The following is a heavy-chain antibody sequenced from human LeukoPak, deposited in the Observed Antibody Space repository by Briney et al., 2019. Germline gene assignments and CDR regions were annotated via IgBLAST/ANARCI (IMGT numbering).Heavy chain of an antibody. Sequence: ASVKVSCKVSGYTFTGYYMHWVRQAPGQGLEWMGRINPNSGGTNYAQKFQGRVTMTRDTSISTAYMELSRLRSDDTAVYYCARDLSSGSYYGNWGQGTLVTVSS. V-gene: IGHV1-2*06. CDR1: GYTFTGYY. CDR3: ARDLSSGSYYGN. J-gene: IGHJ4*02. D-gene: IGHD1-26*01. CDR2: INPNSGGT.